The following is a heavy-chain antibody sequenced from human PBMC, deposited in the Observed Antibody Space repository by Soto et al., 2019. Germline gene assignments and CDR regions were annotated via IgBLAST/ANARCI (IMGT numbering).Heavy chain of an antibody. J-gene: IGHJ4*02. D-gene: IGHD3-10*01. CDR2: IYYSGST. CDR1: GGSISSWY. Sequence: PSETLSLTCTVSGGSISSWYWSWIRQPPGKGLEWIGYIYYSGSTNYNPSLKSRVTISVDTSKNQFSLKLSSVTAADTAVYYCARGNTMVRGVIPYFDYWGQGTLVTVSS. V-gene: IGHV4-59*13. CDR3: ARGNTMVRGVIPYFDY.